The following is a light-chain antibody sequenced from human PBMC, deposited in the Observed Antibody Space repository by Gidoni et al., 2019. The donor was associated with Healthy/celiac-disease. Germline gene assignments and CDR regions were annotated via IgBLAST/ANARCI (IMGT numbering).Light chain of an antibody. J-gene: IGKJ2*02. CDR1: QSISSW. CDR3: QQYNSYSRT. CDR2: DAS. V-gene: IGKV1-5*01. Sequence: IQMTQSPSTLSASVGDRVTITCRASQSISSWLAWYQQKPGKAPKLLIYDASSLESGVPSRFSGSGSGTEFTLTISSLQPDDFATYYCQQYNSYSRTFXXXTKLEIK.